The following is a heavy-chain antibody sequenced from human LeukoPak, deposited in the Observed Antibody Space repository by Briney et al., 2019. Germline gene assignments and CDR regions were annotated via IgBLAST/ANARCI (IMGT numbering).Heavy chain of an antibody. V-gene: IGHV5-51*01. CDR1: GYSFTSYW. D-gene: IGHD4-17*01. J-gene: IGHJ5*02. CDR2: IYPGDSGT. CDR3: ARIRGYYGDYGGWFDP. Sequence: GESLKISCKGSGYSFTSYWIGWVRQMPGKGLEWMGIIYPGDSGTRYSPSFQGQVTISADKSISTAYLQWSSQKASDTAMYYCARIRGYYGDYGGWFDPWGQGTLVTVSS.